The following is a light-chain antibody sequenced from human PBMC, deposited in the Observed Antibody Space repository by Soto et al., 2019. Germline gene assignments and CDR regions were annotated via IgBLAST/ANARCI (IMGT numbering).Light chain of an antibody. V-gene: IGKV1-9*01. J-gene: IGKJ4*01. CDR2: DEY. CDR1: QDIVNN. CDR3: QHIHNFPLT. Sequence: DIQLTQFPSFVSASVGDRVAITCRASQDIVNNLVWYQQKPGKAPYLLIFDEYTLRTGVPSRFSGSGSGTEFNLTISSLQPEDVAPYSCQHIHNFPLTFGGGTKVEIK.